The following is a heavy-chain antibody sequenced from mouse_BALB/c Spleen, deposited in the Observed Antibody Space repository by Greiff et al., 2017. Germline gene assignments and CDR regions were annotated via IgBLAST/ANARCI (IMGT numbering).Heavy chain of an antibody. CDR3: ADGNFPFAY. CDR1: GYTFTDYV. D-gene: IGHD2-1*01. J-gene: IGHJ3*01. CDR2: IYPGSGST. V-gene: IGHV1-77*01. Sequence: VMLVESGPELVKPGASVKMSCKASGYTFTDYVISWVKQRTGQGLEWIGEIYPGSGSTYYNEKIKGKATLTADKSSNTAYMQLSSLTSEDSAVYFCADGNFPFAYWGQGTLVTVSA.